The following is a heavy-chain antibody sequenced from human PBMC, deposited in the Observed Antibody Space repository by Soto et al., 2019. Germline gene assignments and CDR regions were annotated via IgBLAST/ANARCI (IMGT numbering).Heavy chain of an antibody. Sequence: ASVKVSCKASGYTFTSYYMHWVRQAPGQGLEWMGIINPSGGSTSYAQKFQGRVTMTRDTSTSTVYMELSRLRSDDTAVYYCARDSSPPEDNVNGANNWFDAWGQGTLVTVSS. D-gene: IGHD1-20*01. CDR1: GYTFTSYY. V-gene: IGHV1-46*01. CDR2: INPSGGST. CDR3: ARDSSPPEDNVNGANNWFDA. J-gene: IGHJ5*02.